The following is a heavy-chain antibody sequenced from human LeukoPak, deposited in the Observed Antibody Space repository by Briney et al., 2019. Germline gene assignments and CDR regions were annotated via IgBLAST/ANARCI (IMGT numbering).Heavy chain of an antibody. CDR3: ARDLSFVVGATTGDY. V-gene: IGHV1-2*02. Sequence: ASVKVSCKASGYTFTGYYMHWVRQAPGQGLEWMGWINPNSGGTNYAQKFQGRVTMTRDTSISTAYMELSRLRSDDTAVYYCARDLSFVVGATTGDYWGQGTLVTVSS. D-gene: IGHD1-26*01. CDR2: INPNSGGT. J-gene: IGHJ4*02. CDR1: GYTFTGYY.